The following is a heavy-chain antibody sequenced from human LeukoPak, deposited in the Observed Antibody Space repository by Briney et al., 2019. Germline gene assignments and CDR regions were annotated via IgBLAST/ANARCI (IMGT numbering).Heavy chain of an antibody. CDR3: ARDQRATIGYYYYYYYMDV. CDR1: GGSISSYY. V-gene: IGHV4-59*01. Sequence: SETLSLTCTVSGGSISSYYWSWIRQPPGKGLEWIGYIYYSGSTNYNPSLKSRVTISVDTSKNQFSLKLSSVTAADTAVYYCARDQRATIGYYYYYYYMDVWGKGTTVTVSS. D-gene: IGHD4/OR15-4a*01. J-gene: IGHJ6*03. CDR2: IYYSGST.